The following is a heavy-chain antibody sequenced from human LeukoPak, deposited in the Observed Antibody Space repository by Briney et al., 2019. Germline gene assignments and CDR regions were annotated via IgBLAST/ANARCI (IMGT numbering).Heavy chain of an antibody. CDR3: ARVKGRWLQPDAFDI. J-gene: IGHJ3*02. D-gene: IGHD5-24*01. V-gene: IGHV4-59*01. CDR1: RDSISSYY. CDR2: IYYTGST. Sequence: PSETLSLTCTVSRDSISSYYWSWIRQPPGKGLEWIGYIYYTGSTNYNPSLKSRVTISVDTSKNQFSLKLSSVTAADTAVYYCARVKGRWLQPDAFDIWGQGTMITVSS.